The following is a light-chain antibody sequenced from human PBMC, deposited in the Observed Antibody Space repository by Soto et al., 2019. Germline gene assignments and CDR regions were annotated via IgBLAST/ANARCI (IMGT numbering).Light chain of an antibody. Sequence: EIVMTQSPGTLSVSPGERATLSCRASQSVRINVAWYQQKNGQAPRLLVYGASSRATGIPDRFSGSGSGTDFTLTISRLEPEDFAVYYCQQYGSSPLTFGGGTKVDIK. J-gene: IGKJ4*01. V-gene: IGKV3-20*01. CDR2: GAS. CDR3: QQYGSSPLT. CDR1: QSVRIN.